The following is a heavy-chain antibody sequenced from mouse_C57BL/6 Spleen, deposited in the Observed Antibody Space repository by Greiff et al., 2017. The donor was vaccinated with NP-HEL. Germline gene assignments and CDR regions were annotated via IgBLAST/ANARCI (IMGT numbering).Heavy chain of an antibody. D-gene: IGHD1-1*01. Sequence: EVHLVESGGGLVQPGGSLKLSCAASGFTFSDYGMAWVRQAPRKGPEWVAFISNLAYSIYYADTVTGRFTISRENAKNTLYLEMSSLRSEDTAMYYCARHGSSYRYFDVWGTGTTVTVSS. CDR1: GFTFSDYG. CDR2: ISNLAYSI. J-gene: IGHJ1*03. V-gene: IGHV5-15*01. CDR3: ARHGSSYRYFDV.